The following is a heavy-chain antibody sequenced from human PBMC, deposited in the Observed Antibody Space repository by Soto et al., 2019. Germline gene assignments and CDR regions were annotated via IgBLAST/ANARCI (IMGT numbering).Heavy chain of an antibody. V-gene: IGHV3-48*03. CDR2: ISSSGSTI. J-gene: IGHJ4*02. D-gene: IGHD3-3*01. CDR1: GFTFSSYE. CDR3: ARDSPTYYDFWSGYYPSLFDY. Sequence: GGSLRLSCAASGFTFSSYEMNWVRQAPGKGLEWVSYISSSGSTIYYADSVKGRFTISRDNAKNSLYLQMNSLRAADTAVYYCARDSPTYYDFWSGYYPSLFDYWGQGTLVTVSS.